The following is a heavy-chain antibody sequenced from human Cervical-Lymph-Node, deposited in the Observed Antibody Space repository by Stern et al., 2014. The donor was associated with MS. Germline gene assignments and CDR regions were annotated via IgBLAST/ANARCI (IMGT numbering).Heavy chain of an antibody. Sequence: QLQLQESGPGLVKPSETLSLTCAVSGDSISSYTHYWAWIRQPPGKGLEWIGSVYYSGATYSTPPPKSRVTISVDTPKNPFSRGLNSVTAADTAVYYCAKHACTGAACPFDLWGQGTLVTVSS. CDR3: AKHACTGAACPFDL. CDR2: VYYSGAT. D-gene: IGHD2-8*02. V-gene: IGHV4-39*01. J-gene: IGHJ4*02. CDR1: GDSISSYTHY.